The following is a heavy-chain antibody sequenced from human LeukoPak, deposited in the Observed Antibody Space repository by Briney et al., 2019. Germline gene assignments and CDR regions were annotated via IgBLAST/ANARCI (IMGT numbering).Heavy chain of an antibody. J-gene: IGHJ1*01. Sequence: GGSLRLSCAASGFTFDDYAMHWVRQAPGKGLEWVSGISWNSGSIGYADSVKGRFTISRDNSKNTLYLQMNSLRAEDTAVYYCAVDYGDYEYFQHWGQGTLVTVSS. D-gene: IGHD4-17*01. V-gene: IGHV3-9*01. CDR2: ISWNSGSI. CDR1: GFTFDDYA. CDR3: AVDYGDYEYFQH.